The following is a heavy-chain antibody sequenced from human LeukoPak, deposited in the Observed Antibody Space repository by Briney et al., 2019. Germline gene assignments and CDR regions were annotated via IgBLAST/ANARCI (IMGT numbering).Heavy chain of an antibody. CDR3: ARTHIAAAGTRRVSFGYYFDY. J-gene: IGHJ4*02. CDR2: INQDESER. V-gene: IGHV3-7*01. Sequence: GGSLRLSCATSGFIFSRYWMSWVRQAPGKGLEWVANINQDESERNYVDSVKGRFTIFRDNSKNTLYLQMNSLRAEDTAVYYCARTHIAAAGTRRVSFGYYFDYWGQGTLVTVSS. CDR1: GFIFSRYW. D-gene: IGHD6-13*01.